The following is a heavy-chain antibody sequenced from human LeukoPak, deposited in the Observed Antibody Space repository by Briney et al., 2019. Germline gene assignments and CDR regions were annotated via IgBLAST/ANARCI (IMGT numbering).Heavy chain of an antibody. CDR3: AKPLYDSSGYYLEIFDY. V-gene: IGHV3-33*06. CDR2: IWYDGSNK. J-gene: IGHJ4*02. CDR1: GFTFSSYG. D-gene: IGHD3-22*01. Sequence: GGSLRLSCAASGFTFSSYGMHWVRQAPGKGLEWVAVIWYDGSNKYYADSVKGRFTISRDNSKNTLYLQMNSLRAEDTAVYYCAKPLYDSSGYYLEIFDYWGQGTLVTVSS.